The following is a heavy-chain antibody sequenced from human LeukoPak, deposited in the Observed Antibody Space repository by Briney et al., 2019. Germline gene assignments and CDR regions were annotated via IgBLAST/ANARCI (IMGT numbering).Heavy chain of an antibody. CDR3: ARVGGSWDFDY. Sequence: GGSLRLSCAASGFTVRSNYMSWIRQAPGKGLEWVSIIYTTGTTYYADSVKGRFTISRDISKHTLYLQMSSLRADDTAVYYCARVGGSWDFDYWGQGTLVTVSS. J-gene: IGHJ4*02. CDR2: IYTTGTT. D-gene: IGHD3-10*01. V-gene: IGHV3-66*01. CDR1: GFTVRSNY.